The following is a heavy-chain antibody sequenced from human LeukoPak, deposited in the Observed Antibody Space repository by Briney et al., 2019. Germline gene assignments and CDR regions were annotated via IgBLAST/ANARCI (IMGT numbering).Heavy chain of an antibody. V-gene: IGHV3-23*01. J-gene: IGHJ3*02. CDR3: ARDPDSSGYYYPLGEAFDI. D-gene: IGHD3-22*01. CDR2: ISNSGGRT. Sequence: GGSLRLSCAASGFTFSSYAMSWVRQAPGKGLEWVSSISNSGGRTFYTDSVKGRFTISRDNAKNSLYLQTNSLRAEDTAVYYCARDPDSSGYYYPLGEAFDIWGQGTMVTVSS. CDR1: GFTFSSYA.